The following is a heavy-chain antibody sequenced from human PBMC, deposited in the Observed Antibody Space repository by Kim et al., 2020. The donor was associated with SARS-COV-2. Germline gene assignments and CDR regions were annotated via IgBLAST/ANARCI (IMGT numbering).Heavy chain of an antibody. Sequence: GGSLRLSCAASGFTFSSYGMHWVRQAPGKGLEWVAVIWYDGSNKYYADSVKGRFTISRDNSKNTLYLQMNSLRAEDTAVYYCARDTPSMVRGGNYGMDVWGQGTTVTVSS. J-gene: IGHJ6*02. CDR3: ARDTPSMVRGGNYGMDV. CDR2: IWYDGSNK. V-gene: IGHV3-33*01. D-gene: IGHD3-10*01. CDR1: GFTFSSYG.